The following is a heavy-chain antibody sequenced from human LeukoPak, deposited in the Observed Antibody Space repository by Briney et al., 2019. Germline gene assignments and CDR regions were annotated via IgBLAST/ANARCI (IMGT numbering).Heavy chain of an antibody. D-gene: IGHD6-13*01. CDR2: IYYGGST. CDR1: GGSISRSSSY. CDR3: VAAAGHDAFDI. Sequence: SETLSLTCTVSGGSISRSSSYWGWIRQPPGRGLEWIGDIYYGGSTYYSPSLESRLTISVDTSKNQFSLELSSVTAADTAVYYCVAAAGHDAFDIWGQGTMVTVSS. J-gene: IGHJ3*02. V-gene: IGHV4-39*07.